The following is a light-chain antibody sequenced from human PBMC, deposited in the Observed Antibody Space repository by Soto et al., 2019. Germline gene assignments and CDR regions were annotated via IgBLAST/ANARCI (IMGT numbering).Light chain of an antibody. CDR1: QDVTNY. Sequence: DITLTQSPSSLSASVGDRVSITCQASQDVTNYLNWYQQKPGKAPKLLISDASNLETGVPSRFTGSGSGTHFTLTISNLQPEDCATYYCQQYENLPLTFGGGTHVE. J-gene: IGKJ4*01. CDR3: QQYENLPLT. V-gene: IGKV1-33*01. CDR2: DAS.